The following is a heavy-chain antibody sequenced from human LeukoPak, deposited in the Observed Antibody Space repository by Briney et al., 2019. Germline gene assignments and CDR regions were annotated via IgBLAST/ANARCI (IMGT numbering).Heavy chain of an antibody. CDR2: INTNSGGT. Sequence: ASVNVSCKASGYTFTAYYMHWVRQAPGQGLEWMGWINTNSGGTKYAQNFEGRVTMTRDTSIRTAYMELSRLRSADTAVYYCARDLYHYDPNWFDPWAQGTLVTVSS. V-gene: IGHV1-2*02. CDR1: GYTFTAYY. D-gene: IGHD3-22*01. J-gene: IGHJ5*02. CDR3: ARDLYHYDPNWFDP.